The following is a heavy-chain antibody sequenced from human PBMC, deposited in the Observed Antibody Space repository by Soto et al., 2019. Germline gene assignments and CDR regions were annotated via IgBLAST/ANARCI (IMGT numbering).Heavy chain of an antibody. CDR3: ARARGYCISTSCYGFRFDP. D-gene: IGHD2-2*01. CDR1: GGSFSGYY. CDR2: INHSGST. V-gene: IGHV4-34*01. J-gene: IGHJ5*02. Sequence: SETLSLTCAVYGGSFSGYYWTWIRQPPGTGLEWIGEINHSGSTNYNPSLKSRVTISVDTSKNQFSLKLTSVTAADTAVYYCARARGYCISTSCYGFRFDPWGQGTLVTVSS.